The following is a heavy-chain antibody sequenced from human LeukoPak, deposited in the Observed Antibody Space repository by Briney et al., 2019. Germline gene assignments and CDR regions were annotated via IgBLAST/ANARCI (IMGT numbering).Heavy chain of an antibody. J-gene: IGHJ3*02. V-gene: IGHV3-9*01. CDR2: ISWNSGSI. CDR1: GFTFDDYA. CDR3: AKDIMSGGYYSAAFDI. Sequence: PGGSLRLSCAASGFTFDDYAMHWVRQAPGKGLEWVSAISWNSGSIGYADSVKGRFTISRDNAKNSLYLQMNSLRAEDTALYYCAKDIMSGGYYSAAFDIWGQGTMVTVSS. D-gene: IGHD1-26*01.